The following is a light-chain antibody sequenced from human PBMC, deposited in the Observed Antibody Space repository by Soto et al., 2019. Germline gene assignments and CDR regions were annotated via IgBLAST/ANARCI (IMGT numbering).Light chain of an antibody. J-gene: IGLJ2*01. V-gene: IGLV2-14*01. CDR3: TSYTSSYTLYVV. CDR1: SSDVGGYNY. CDR2: EVN. Sequence: QSALTQPASVSGSPGQSITISCTGTSSDVGGYNYVSWYQRHPGKAPKLMIYEVNNRPSGVSNRFSGSKSGNTASLTISGLQAEDEADYYCTSYTSSYTLYVVFGGGTKLTVL.